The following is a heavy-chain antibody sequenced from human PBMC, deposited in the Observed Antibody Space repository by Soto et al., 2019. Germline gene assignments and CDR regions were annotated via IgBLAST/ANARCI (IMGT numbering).Heavy chain of an antibody. CDR1: GFTFSSSA. CDR2: IDVGRGNA. CDR3: AADVGVYIYGLARH. Sequence: QMQLVQSGPEVKKPGTSVKVSCKTSGFTFSSSAVHWVRQSRGHRLRWVGWIDVGRGNANYAQMLPERIGISRDMSTSTAYMELSSLCSEDTAVYYCAADVGVYIYGLARHWAPGTLVTVSS. V-gene: IGHV1-58*01. J-gene: IGHJ4*02. D-gene: IGHD2-21*01.